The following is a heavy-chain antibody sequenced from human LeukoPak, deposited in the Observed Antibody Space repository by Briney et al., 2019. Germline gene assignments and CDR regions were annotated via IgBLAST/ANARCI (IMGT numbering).Heavy chain of an antibody. CDR2: ISGSGGST. Sequence: GGSLRLSCAASGFTFSSYAMSWVRQAPGKGLEWVSAISGSGGSTYYADSVKGRFTISGDNSKNTLYLQMNSLRAEDTAVYYCAKAPVATISFDYWGQGTLVTVSS. J-gene: IGHJ4*02. V-gene: IGHV3-23*01. CDR1: GFTFSSYA. CDR3: AKAPVATISFDY. D-gene: IGHD5-12*01.